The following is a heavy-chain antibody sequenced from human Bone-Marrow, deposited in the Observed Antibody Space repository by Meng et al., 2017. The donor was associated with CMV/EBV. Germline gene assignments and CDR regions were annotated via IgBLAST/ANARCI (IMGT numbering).Heavy chain of an antibody. CDR2: INPNSGGT. CDR3: AREVVVVAAKASAYHYFGMDV. D-gene: IGHD2-2*01. CDR1: GYTFTGYY. J-gene: IGHJ6*02. Sequence: ASVKVSCKASGYTFTGYYMHWVRQAPGQGLEWMGWINPNSGGTNYAQKFQGRVTMTGDTSISTAYMELSSLRSDDTAMYYCAREVVVVAAKASAYHYFGMDVWGQGTTVTVSS. V-gene: IGHV1-2*02.